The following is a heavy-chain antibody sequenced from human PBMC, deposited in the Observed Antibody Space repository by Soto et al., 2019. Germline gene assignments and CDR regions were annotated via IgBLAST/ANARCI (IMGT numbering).Heavy chain of an antibody. CDR2: INHSGST. V-gene: IGHV4-34*01. CDR3: VTGRGYSYGYSYYYYGMDV. J-gene: IGHJ6*02. Sequence: SETLSLTCAVYGGSFSGYYWIWIRQPPGKGLEWIGEINHSGSTNYNPSLKSRVTISVDTSKNQFSLKLSSVTAADTAVYYCVTGRGYSYGYSYYYYGMDVWGQGTTVTVSS. CDR1: GGSFSGYY. D-gene: IGHD5-18*01.